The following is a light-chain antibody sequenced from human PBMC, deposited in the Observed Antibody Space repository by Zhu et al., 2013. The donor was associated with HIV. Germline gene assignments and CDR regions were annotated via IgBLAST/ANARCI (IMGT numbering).Light chain of an antibody. V-gene: IGKV1-5*01. CDR1: QSVSTW. CDR2: DAS. Sequence: DIQMTQSPSTLSAFVGDRVTITCRASQSVSTWLAWFHQTPGKAPKFLIYDASNLANGVPSRFSGSGSGTEFTLTISRLQPEDFAVYYCQQYGNAPYNFGQGTKLQVK. CDR3: QQYGNAPYN. J-gene: IGKJ2*01.